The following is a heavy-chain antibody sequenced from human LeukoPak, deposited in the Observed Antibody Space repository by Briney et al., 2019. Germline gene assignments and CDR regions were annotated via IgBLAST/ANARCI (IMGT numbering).Heavy chain of an antibody. J-gene: IGHJ3*02. Sequence: GGSLRLSCAAPGFTFSSYAMSWVRQAPGKGLEWVSAISGSGGSTYYADSVKGRFTISRDNSKNTLYLQMNSLRAEDTAVYYCAKGPLITMVRGVISAFDIWGQGTMVTVSS. V-gene: IGHV3-23*01. CDR3: AKGPLITMVRGVISAFDI. CDR2: ISGSGGST. CDR1: GFTFSSYA. D-gene: IGHD3-10*01.